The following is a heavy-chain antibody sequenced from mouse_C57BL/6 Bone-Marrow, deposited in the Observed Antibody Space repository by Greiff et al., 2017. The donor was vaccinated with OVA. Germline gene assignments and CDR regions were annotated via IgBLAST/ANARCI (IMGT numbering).Heavy chain of an antibody. CDR2: INPYNGGT. Sequence: EVQLQQSGPVLVKPGASVKMSCKASGYTFTDYYMNWVKQSHGNSLEWIGVINPYNGGTSSNQKFKGKATLTVDKSSSTAYMALNSLTSEDSAVYDCARYLLWLYAMDYWGQGTSVTVSS. J-gene: IGHJ4*01. CDR1: GYTFTDYY. D-gene: IGHD2-9*01. CDR3: ARYLLWLYAMDY. V-gene: IGHV1-19*01.